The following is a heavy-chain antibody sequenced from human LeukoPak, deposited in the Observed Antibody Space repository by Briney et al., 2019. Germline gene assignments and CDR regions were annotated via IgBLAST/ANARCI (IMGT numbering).Heavy chain of an antibody. CDR2: ISGGGDAT. CDR3: ARDSSMLRGPLVIYYFDF. J-gene: IGHJ4*02. V-gene: IGHV3-23*01. D-gene: IGHD3-10*01. CDR1: DFSFITYA. Sequence: GGSLRLSCAASDFSFITYAMSWVRKAPGMGLEWVSTISGGGDATYYADSVRGRFTISRDNSKNTLYLQMNSLRVEDTAVYYCARDSSMLRGPLVIYYFDFWGQGTLVTVSS.